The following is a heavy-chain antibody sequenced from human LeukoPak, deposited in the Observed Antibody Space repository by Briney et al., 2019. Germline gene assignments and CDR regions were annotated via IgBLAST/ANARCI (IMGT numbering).Heavy chain of an antibody. J-gene: IGHJ5*02. D-gene: IGHD4-23*01. CDR3: ARDNSVEDTAWWFDP. V-gene: IGHV1-46*02. CDR2: INPSGGST. CDR1: GGTFKNYA. Sequence: ASVKVSCKASGGTFKNYAISWVRQAPGQGLEWMGIINPSGGSTSYAQKFQGRVTMTRDMSTSTDYMELSSLRSEDTAVYYCARDNSVEDTAWWFDPWGQGTLVTVSS.